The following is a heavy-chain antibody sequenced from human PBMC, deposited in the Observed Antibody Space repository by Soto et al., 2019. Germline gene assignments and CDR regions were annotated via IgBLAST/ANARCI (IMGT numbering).Heavy chain of an antibody. Sequence: GASVKVSCKASGYTFTSYYMHWVRQAPGQGLEWMGIINPSGGSTSYAQKFQGRVTMTRDTSTSTVYMELSSLRSEDTAVYYCARRGYDFWSGYYTMSWVYFDYWGQGTLVTVSS. CDR2: INPSGGST. CDR3: ARRGYDFWSGYYTMSWVYFDY. CDR1: GYTFTSYY. V-gene: IGHV1-46*01. D-gene: IGHD3-3*01. J-gene: IGHJ4*02.